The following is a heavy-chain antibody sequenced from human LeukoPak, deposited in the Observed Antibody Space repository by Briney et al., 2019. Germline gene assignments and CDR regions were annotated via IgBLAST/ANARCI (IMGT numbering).Heavy chain of an antibody. J-gene: IGHJ4*02. CDR1: GVTFNNYA. CDR2: ISTSGVMT. Sequence: PGGSLRLSCAASGVTFNNYATTWVRQAPGKGLEWVSSISTSGVMTYYADSVKGRFTVSRDNSKNSLYLQMSSLTAADTAVYYCAKDRSIGTYYTFDHWGQGTLVTVSS. CDR3: AKDRSIGTYYTFDH. D-gene: IGHD1-26*01. V-gene: IGHV3-23*01.